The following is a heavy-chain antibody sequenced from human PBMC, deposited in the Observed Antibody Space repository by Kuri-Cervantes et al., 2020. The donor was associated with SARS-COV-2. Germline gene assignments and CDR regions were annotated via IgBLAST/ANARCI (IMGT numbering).Heavy chain of an antibody. CDR3: SVLDFWSGYYNDY. J-gene: IGHJ4*02. D-gene: IGHD3-3*01. V-gene: IGHV3-49*04. CDR2: IRSKAYGGTT. Sequence: QTLSLSCAASGFTFSSYAMSWVRQAPGKGLEWVGFIRSKAYGGTTEYAASVKGRFTISRDDSKSIAYLQMNSLKTEDTAVYYCSVLDFWSGYYNDYWGQGTLVTVSS. CDR1: GFTFSSYA.